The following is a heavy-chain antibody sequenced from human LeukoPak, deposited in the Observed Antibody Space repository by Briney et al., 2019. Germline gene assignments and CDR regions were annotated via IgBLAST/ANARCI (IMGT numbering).Heavy chain of an antibody. V-gene: IGHV3-48*01. Sequence: PGGSLRLSCAASGFTFSTYNMNWVRQAPGKGLEWVSFISSGSEIIYYADSVKGRFTVSRDNAKNSLYLQMNSLRAEDTAVYYCARVKAMVRGIMGALDIWGQGTMVTVSS. J-gene: IGHJ3*02. D-gene: IGHD3-10*01. CDR1: GFTFSTYN. CDR2: ISSGSEII. CDR3: ARVKAMVRGIMGALDI.